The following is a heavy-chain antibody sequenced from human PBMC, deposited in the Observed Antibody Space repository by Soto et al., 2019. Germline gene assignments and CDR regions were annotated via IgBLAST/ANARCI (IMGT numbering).Heavy chain of an antibody. D-gene: IGHD3-10*01. CDR1: GFPFSGYL. J-gene: IGHJ3*02. V-gene: IGHV3-7*05. Sequence: EVQVVESGGGSVQPGGSLRLSCTVSGFPFSGYLMDWVRQAPGKGLEWVANINHDGSEMYYGDSVKGRSTISRDNAKNSLYLQMNSLRVEDTAVYYCARGLVDMWGQGTMVTVSS. CDR3: ARGLVDM. CDR2: INHDGSEM.